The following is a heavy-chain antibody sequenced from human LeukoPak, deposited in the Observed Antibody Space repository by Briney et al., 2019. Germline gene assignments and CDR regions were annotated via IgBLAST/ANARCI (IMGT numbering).Heavy chain of an antibody. D-gene: IGHD6-19*01. J-gene: IGHJ5*01. V-gene: IGHV3-7*01. Sequence: GGSLRLSCTASGFTFSTYWMNWVRQAPGKGLEWVANIKEDGSEKYYVDSVKGRFTISRDNAKNSLYLQMNSLRPEDTAVYSCARSRGVAGTSEFDSWGQGTLVTVSS. CDR2: IKEDGSEK. CDR3: ARSRGVAGTSEFDS. CDR1: GFTFSTYW.